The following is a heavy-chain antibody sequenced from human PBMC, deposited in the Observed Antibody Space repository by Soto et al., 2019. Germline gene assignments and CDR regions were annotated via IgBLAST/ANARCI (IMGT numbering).Heavy chain of an antibody. CDR3: ARDFYDSTGHY. D-gene: IGHD3-22*01. V-gene: IGHV1-2*02. CDR1: GYTFTGYY. CDR2: INPNSGGT. Sequence: GASVKVSCKASGYTFTGYYIHWVRQAPGQGLEWMGWINPNSGGTNYAQNFQGRVTMTRDTSISTAFMELSRLRSDDTAIYYCARDFYDSTGHYWGQGTLVTVS. J-gene: IGHJ4*02.